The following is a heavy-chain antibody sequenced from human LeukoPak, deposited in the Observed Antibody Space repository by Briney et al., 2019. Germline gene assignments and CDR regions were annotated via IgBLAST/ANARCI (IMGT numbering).Heavy chain of an antibody. CDR3: VRDSPSGFFDL. CDR2: ISGSGGST. Sequence: GGSLRLSCAASGFTFSSYAMSWVRQAPGRGLEWVSAISGSGGSTYYADSVKGRFTISRDNSKNTLYLQMNSLRADDTAVYYCVRDSPSGFFDLWGRGTLVTVSS. J-gene: IGHJ2*01. D-gene: IGHD6-19*01. CDR1: GFTFSSYA. V-gene: IGHV3-23*01.